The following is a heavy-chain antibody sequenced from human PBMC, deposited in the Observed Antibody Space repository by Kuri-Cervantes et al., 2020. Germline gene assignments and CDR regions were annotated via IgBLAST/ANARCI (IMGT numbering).Heavy chain of an antibody. CDR2: ISSSGAM. J-gene: IGHJ4*02. CDR1: GFTVSSNY. D-gene: IGHD3-10*01. Sequence: GESLKISCAASGFTVSSNYMDWVRQAPGKGLEWVSSISSSGAMYYADSVKGRFTISRDNAKNSLYLQMNSLRAEDTAVYYCARVGIGSAIWFGDVPGGQGTLVTVSS. V-gene: IGHV3-69-1*01. CDR3: ARVGIGSAIWFGDVP.